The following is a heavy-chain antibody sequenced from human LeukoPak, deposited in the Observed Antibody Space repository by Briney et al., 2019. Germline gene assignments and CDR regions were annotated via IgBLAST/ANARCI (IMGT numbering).Heavy chain of an antibody. D-gene: IGHD3-3*01. V-gene: IGHV1-8*01. J-gene: IGHJ6*02. Sequence: VASVKVSCKASGYTFTSYDINWVRQATGQGLEWMGWMNPNSGNTGYAQKFQGRVTMTRNTSISTAYMELSSLRSEDTAVYYCARMETYYDFWSGYRQYYYGMDVWGQGTTVTVSS. CDR1: GYTFTSYD. CDR3: ARMETYYDFWSGYRQYYYGMDV. CDR2: MNPNSGNT.